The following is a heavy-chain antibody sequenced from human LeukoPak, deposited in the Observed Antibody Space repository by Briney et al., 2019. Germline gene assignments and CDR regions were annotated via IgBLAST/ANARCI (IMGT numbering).Heavy chain of an antibody. V-gene: IGHV3-30*03. J-gene: IGHJ3*02. CDR1: GFTFDNYG. D-gene: IGHD5-18*01. CDR3: AREQLWSRSDAFDI. Sequence: GRSLRLSCAASGFTFDNYGMHWVRQAPGKGLEWVAIISYDGSDKYYADSVKGRFTISRDNSKNSLFLQMTSLRAEDTAVYYCAREQLWSRSDAFDIWGQGTMVTVSS. CDR2: ISYDGSDK.